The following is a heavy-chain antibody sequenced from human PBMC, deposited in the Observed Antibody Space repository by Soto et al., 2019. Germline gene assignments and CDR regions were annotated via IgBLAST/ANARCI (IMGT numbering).Heavy chain of an antibody. Sequence: VPFKESGPVLVKPTETLTLTCTVTVFSLSDARLGVSWIRQPPWTALRRLAHIFSNDEKSYSTSLKSRLTIAKDPSIGHVVLTMTNMDPVATSTYFCALVARYSGYDSPDYWGKGTLVTVSS. J-gene: IGHJ4*02. CDR3: ALVARYSGYDSPDY. CDR1: VFSLSDARLG. CDR2: IFSNDEK. V-gene: IGHV2-26*01. D-gene: IGHD5-12*01.